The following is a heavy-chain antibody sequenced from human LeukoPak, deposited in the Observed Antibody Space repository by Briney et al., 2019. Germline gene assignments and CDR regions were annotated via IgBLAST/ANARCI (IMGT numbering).Heavy chain of an antibody. V-gene: IGHV4-39*01. Sequence: PSETLSLTCTVSGGSISSNSYYWAWIRQPPGKGLEWIGTIYYSGSTYYNPSLKSRVTISIDTSKNQFSLKLSSVTAADTAVYYSSRLSYYNYYMDVWGKGTTVTVSS. CDR2: IYYSGST. CDR3: SRLSYYNYYMDV. J-gene: IGHJ6*03. CDR1: GGSISSNSYY.